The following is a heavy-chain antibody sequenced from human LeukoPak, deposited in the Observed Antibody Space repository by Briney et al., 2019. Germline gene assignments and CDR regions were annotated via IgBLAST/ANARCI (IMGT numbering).Heavy chain of an antibody. CDR3: ARAHYDFWSGYYIPSAFDI. CDR1: DGSISSSSYY. J-gene: IGHJ3*02. Sequence: SETLSLTCTVSDGSISSSSYYWGWIRQPPGKGLEWIGTIYYSGSTYYNPSLKSRVTISVDTSKNQFSLKLSSVTAADTAMYYCARAHYDFWSGYYIPSAFDIWGQGTMVTVSS. V-gene: IGHV4-39*07. D-gene: IGHD3-3*01. CDR2: IYYSGST.